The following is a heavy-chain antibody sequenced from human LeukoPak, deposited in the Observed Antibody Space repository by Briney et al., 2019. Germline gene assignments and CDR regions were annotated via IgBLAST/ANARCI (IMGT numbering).Heavy chain of an antibody. J-gene: IGHJ3*02. D-gene: IGHD2-21*01. Sequence: SETLSLTCAVYGGSFSGYYWSWIRQPPGKGLEWIGEINHSGSTNYNPSLKSRVTISVDTSKNQFSLQLSSVTAADTAVYYCARRFLAYCGGDCYLGAFDIWGQGTMVTVSS. CDR1: GGSFSGYY. CDR2: INHSGST. V-gene: IGHV4-34*01. CDR3: ARRFLAYCGGDCYLGAFDI.